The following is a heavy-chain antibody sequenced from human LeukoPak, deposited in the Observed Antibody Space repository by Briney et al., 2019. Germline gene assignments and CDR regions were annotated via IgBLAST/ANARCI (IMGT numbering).Heavy chain of an antibody. CDR1: GYSFTSYW. CDR3: ARHLIGYCSGGSCYELYYFDY. J-gene: IGHJ4*02. V-gene: IGHV5-51*01. D-gene: IGHD2-15*01. Sequence: GESLKISCKGSGYSFTSYWIGWVRQMPGKGLEWMGIIYPGDSDTRYSPSFQGQVTISADKSISTAYPQWSSLKASDTAMYYCARHLIGYCSGGSCYELYYFDYWGQGTLVTVSS. CDR2: IYPGDSDT.